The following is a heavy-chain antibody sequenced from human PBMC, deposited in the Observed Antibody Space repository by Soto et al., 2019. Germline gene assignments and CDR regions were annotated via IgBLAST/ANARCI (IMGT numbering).Heavy chain of an antibody. Sequence: GSLRISCAASGFTFSSYAMSWVRQAPGKGLEWVSAISGSGGSTYYADSVKGRFTISRDNSKNTLYLQMNSLRAEDTAVYYCAKDLPLDYYDSSGYDFDYWGQGTLVTVSS. V-gene: IGHV3-23*01. D-gene: IGHD3-22*01. CDR3: AKDLPLDYYDSSGYDFDY. CDR1: GFTFSSYA. J-gene: IGHJ4*02. CDR2: ISGSGGST.